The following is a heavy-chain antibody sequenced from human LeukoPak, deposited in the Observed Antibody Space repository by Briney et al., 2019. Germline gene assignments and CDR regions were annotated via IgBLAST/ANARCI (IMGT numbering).Heavy chain of an antibody. CDR2: IEQDGSEQ. CDR1: GFAFSSYE. CDR3: ARAIVATIIYYYYMDV. V-gene: IGHV3-7*04. Sequence: GGSLRLSCTASGFAFSSYEMNWVRQAPGKGLEWVASIEQDGSEQYYVDSVKGRFTISRDNAQSSLYLQMDSLRGEDTAVYYRARAIVATIIYYYYMDVWGKGTTVTVS. J-gene: IGHJ6*03. D-gene: IGHD5-12*01.